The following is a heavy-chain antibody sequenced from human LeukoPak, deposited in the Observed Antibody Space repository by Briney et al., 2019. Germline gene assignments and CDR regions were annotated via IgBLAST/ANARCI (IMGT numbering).Heavy chain of an antibody. Sequence: GASVKVSCKASGYTFTSYYMHWVRQAPGQGLEWMGIINPSGGSTSYAQKFQGRVTMTRDTSTSTVYMELSSLRSEDTAVYYCARDDVVAATTSLNGGDYWGQGTLVTVSS. J-gene: IGHJ4*02. CDR1: GYTFTSYY. D-gene: IGHD2-15*01. CDR3: ARDDVVAATTSLNGGDY. CDR2: INPSGGST. V-gene: IGHV1-46*01.